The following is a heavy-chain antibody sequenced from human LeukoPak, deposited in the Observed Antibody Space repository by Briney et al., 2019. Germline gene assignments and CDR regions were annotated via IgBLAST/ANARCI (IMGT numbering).Heavy chain of an antibody. CDR3: ARSPKGIAAAGLDY. J-gene: IGHJ4*02. CDR2: IWYDGSNK. Sequence: GGSLRLSCAASGFTFSSYGMHWVRQAPGKGLEWVAVIWYDGSNKYYADSVKGRFTISRDNSKNTLYLQMNSLRAEDTAVYYCARSPKGIAAAGLDYWGQGTLVTVSS. CDR1: GFTFSSYG. D-gene: IGHD6-13*01. V-gene: IGHV3-33*01.